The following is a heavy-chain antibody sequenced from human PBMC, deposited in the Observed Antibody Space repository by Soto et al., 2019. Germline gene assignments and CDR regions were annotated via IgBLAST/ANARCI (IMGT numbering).Heavy chain of an antibody. Sequence: ASVKVSCKASGYTFTSYGISWVRQAPGQGLEWMGWISAYNGNTNYAQKLQGRVTMTTDTSTSTAYMELRSLRSDDTAVYYCARGSRHQLPNLLVWFDPWGQGTLVTVSS. CDR1: GYTFTSYG. CDR2: ISAYNGNT. V-gene: IGHV1-18*01. J-gene: IGHJ5*02. CDR3: ARGSRHQLPNLLVWFDP. D-gene: IGHD2-2*01.